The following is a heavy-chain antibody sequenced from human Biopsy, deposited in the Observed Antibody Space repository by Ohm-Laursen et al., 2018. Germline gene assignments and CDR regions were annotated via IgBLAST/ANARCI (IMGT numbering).Heavy chain of an antibody. CDR3: ARWEVGYSANDLRFDY. Sequence: SETLSLTCAVYGGSFSGSYWTWIRQPPGKGLEWLGEMSHSGSTNHNPSLKSSVTISMDTSKNQFSLKLTSVTAADTAVYYCARWEVGYSANDLRFDYWGQGTLVTVSS. D-gene: IGHD5-12*01. V-gene: IGHV4-34*01. CDR1: GGSFSGSY. CDR2: MSHSGST. J-gene: IGHJ4*02.